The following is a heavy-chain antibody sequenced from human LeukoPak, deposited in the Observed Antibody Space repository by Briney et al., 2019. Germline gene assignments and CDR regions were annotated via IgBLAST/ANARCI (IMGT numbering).Heavy chain of an antibody. V-gene: IGHV5-51*01. CDR1: GYRFTNYW. Sequence: GESLKISCKGSGYRFTNYWIGWVRQMPGKGLEWMGNIYPGDSDIRYSPSFQGQVSISADKSISTAYLQWSSLKASDTAMYYCARRLMGYYDSSGYYPDWYFDLWGRGTLVTVSS. CDR2: IYPGDSDI. J-gene: IGHJ2*01. CDR3: ARRLMGYYDSSGYYPDWYFDL. D-gene: IGHD3-22*01.